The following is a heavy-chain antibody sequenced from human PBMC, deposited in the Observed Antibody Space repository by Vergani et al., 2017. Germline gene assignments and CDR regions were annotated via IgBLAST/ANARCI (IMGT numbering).Heavy chain of an antibody. V-gene: IGHV5-51*01. CDR2: IYPGDSDT. Sequence: EVQLVQSGAEVKKPGESLKISCKGSGYSFTSYWIGWVRQMPGKGLEWMGIIYPGDSDTRYSPSFQGQVTISADKSFSTAYLQWSSLKASDTALYYCAKDISSPRIHIAVAGLYYYYGMDVWGRGTTVTVSS. CDR3: AKDISSPRIHIAVAGLYYYYGMDV. CDR1: GYSFTSYW. D-gene: IGHD6-19*01. J-gene: IGHJ6*02.